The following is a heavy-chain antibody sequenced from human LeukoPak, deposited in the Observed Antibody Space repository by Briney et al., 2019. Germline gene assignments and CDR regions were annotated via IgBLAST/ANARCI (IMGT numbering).Heavy chain of an antibody. J-gene: IGHJ4*02. D-gene: IGHD5-12*01. CDR3: ARGEDIVAPIDY. Sequence: PSETLSLTCTVSGGSISSGDYYGSWIRQPPGKGLEWIGYIYYSGSTYYNPSLKSRVTISVDTSKNQFSLKLSSVTAADTAVYYCARGEDIVAPIDYWGQGTLVTVSS. V-gene: IGHV4-30-4*01. CDR1: GGSISSGDYY. CDR2: IYYSGST.